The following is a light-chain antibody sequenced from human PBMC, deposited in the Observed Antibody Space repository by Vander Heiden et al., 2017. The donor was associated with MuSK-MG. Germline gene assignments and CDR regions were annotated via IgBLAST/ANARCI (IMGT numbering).Light chain of an antibody. CDR2: ATV. V-gene: IGKV1-39*01. Sequence: IQLPQSPPPPPASVGDRVTITCRATQTIRTYVSWYHKKPGTAPPLLISATVNLQRRVPSRCSGSGCGTDFTLTISSLQPEYFAVYYCQHTYYTPVTFGQGTKV. CDR3: QHTYYTPVT. J-gene: IGKJ2*01. CDR1: QTIRTY.